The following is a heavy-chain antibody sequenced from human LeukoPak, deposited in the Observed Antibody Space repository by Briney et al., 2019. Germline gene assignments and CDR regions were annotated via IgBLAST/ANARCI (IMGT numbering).Heavy chain of an antibody. CDR2: IRYDGSNK. CDR3: AKDGGDYYGGEDY. V-gene: IGHV3-30*02. CDR1: GFTFSTYC. J-gene: IGHJ4*02. Sequence: PGGSLRLSCAASGFTFSTYCMTWLRQTPGKGLEWVAFIRYDGSNKYYADSVKGRLTISRDNSKNTLYLQMNSLRAEDTAVYYCAKDGGDYYGGEDYWGQGTLVTVSS. D-gene: IGHD3-10*01.